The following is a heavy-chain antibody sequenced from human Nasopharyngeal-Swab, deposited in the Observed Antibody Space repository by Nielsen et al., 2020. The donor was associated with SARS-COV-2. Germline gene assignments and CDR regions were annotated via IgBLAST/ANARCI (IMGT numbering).Heavy chain of an antibody. Sequence: SETLSLTCAVYGGSLNNYWWSWIRQTPGKGLEWIGEIYHRGTTNYNPSLKSRVTISVDTSKNQFSLRLTSVTAADTAVYYCAKEGATGWFDPCGQGTLVTVSS. J-gene: IGHJ5*02. CDR3: AKEGATGWFDP. V-gene: IGHV4-34*01. CDR2: IYHRGTT. CDR1: GGSLNNYW.